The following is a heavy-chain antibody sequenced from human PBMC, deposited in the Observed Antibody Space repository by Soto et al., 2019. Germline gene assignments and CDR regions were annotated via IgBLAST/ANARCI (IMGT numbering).Heavy chain of an antibody. CDR2: IYWDDDK. J-gene: IGHJ5*02. Sequence: SGPTLVNPTQTLTLTCTFSGFSLSSSGVGVGWIRQPPGKALEWLALIYWDDDKRYSPSLKSRLTSTKKTSKNQVVLTMTNVELGKKANFFCAHRNMGGATRYNCFDPWAQGPL. D-gene: IGHD1-26*01. CDR3: AHRNMGGATRYNCFDP. V-gene: IGHV2-5*02. CDR1: GFSLSSSGVG.